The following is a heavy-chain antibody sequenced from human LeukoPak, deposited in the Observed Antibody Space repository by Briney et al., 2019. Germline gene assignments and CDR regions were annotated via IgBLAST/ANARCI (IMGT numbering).Heavy chain of an antibody. J-gene: IGHJ6*02. Sequence: GGSLRLSCAASGFTFSSYAMSWVRQAPGKGLEWVSAISGSGGSTYYADSVKGRFTISRDNSKNTLYLQMNSLRAEDTAVYYCAKGIVGATRGGFCMDFWGQGTTVTVSS. CDR1: GFTFSSYA. D-gene: IGHD1-26*01. CDR2: ISGSGGST. CDR3: AKGIVGATRGGFCMDF. V-gene: IGHV3-23*01.